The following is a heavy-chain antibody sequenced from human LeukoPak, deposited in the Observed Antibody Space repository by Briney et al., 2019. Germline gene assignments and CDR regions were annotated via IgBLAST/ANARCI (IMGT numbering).Heavy chain of an antibody. J-gene: IGHJ4*02. CDR2: MYSDGSTT. D-gene: IGHD3-22*01. CDR1: GFTFSTYW. Sequence: GGSLRLSCAASGFTFSTYWMHWVRQAPGKGLVWVSRMYSDGSTTSYADSVKGRFSISRDNAKNTLYLQMNSLRAEDTAVYYCARVLSGYQFYFDYWRQGTPVTVSS. V-gene: IGHV3-74*01. CDR3: ARVLSGYQFYFDY.